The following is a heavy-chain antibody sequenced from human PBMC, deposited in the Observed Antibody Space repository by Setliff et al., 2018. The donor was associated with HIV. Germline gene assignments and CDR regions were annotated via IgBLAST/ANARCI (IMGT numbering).Heavy chain of an antibody. J-gene: IGHJ4*02. V-gene: IGHV3-48*01. D-gene: IGHD2-2*01. CDR2: ISSGSTTI. CDR3: ARRAYCSSTTCFDN. Sequence: GGSLRLSCAASGFTFSRFSMNWVRQAPGKGLEWVSYISSGSTTIYYADSVKGRFTISRDNAKNSLYLQMNSLRAEDTAVYYCARRAYCSSTTCFDNWGQGTLVTV. CDR1: GFTFSRFS.